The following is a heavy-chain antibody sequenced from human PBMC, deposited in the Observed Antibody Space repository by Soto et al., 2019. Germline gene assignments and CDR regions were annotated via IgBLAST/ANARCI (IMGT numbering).Heavy chain of an antibody. CDR3: ARAGSGSYYNLYY. CDR2: IYYSGST. Sequence: LETLSLTCTVSRGSVSSGSYYWSWIRQPPGEGLEWIGYIYYSGSTNYNPSLKSRVTISVDTSKNQFSLKLSSVTAADTAVYYCARAGSGSYYNLYYWGQGTLVTVSS. CDR1: RGSVSSGSYY. V-gene: IGHV4-61*01. J-gene: IGHJ4*02. D-gene: IGHD3-10*01.